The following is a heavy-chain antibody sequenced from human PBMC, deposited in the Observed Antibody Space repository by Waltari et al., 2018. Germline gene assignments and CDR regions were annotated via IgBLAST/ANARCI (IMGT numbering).Heavy chain of an antibody. CDR2: IYTSGST. V-gene: IGHV4-4*07. J-gene: IGHJ6*03. D-gene: IGHD2-2*01. Sequence: QVQLQESGPGLVKPSETLSLTCTVSGGSISSYYWSWIRQPAGKGLEWIGRIYTSGSTNYNPSLKSRVTMSVDTSKNQFSLKLSSVTAADTAVYYCARDGIVVVPAAILPSYWYYMDVWGKGTTVTVSS. CDR3: ARDGIVVVPAAILPSYWYYMDV. CDR1: GGSISSYY.